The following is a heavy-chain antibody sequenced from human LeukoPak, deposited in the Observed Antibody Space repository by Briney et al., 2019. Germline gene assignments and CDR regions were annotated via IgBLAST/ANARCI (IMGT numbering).Heavy chain of an antibody. Sequence: KTSETVSLTCAVWGGSFNSYYWSWLRQPPGKGLEWSGEINQSRNTNYNTSLKSRVTISLETSKKHFSLRISSVTAADTAVYYCARVLDSWGEGTLVTVSS. D-gene: IGHD3-3*01. V-gene: IGHV4-34*01. CDR2: INQSRNT. CDR1: GGSFNSYY. CDR3: ARVLDS. J-gene: IGHJ4*02.